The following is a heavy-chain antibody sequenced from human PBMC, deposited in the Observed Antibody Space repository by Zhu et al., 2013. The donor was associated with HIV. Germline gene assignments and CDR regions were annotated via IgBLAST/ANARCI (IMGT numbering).Heavy chain of an antibody. CDR3: ARDSAPRNWNDDNLGGYYYYGMDV. V-gene: IGHV1-69*01. Sequence: QVQLVQSGAEVKKPGSSVKVSCKASGGTFSSYAISWVRQAPGQGLEWMGGIIPIFGTANYAQKFQGRVTITADESTSTAYMELSSLRSEDTAVYYCARDSAPRNWNDDNLGGYYYYGMDVWGQGTTVTVSS. J-gene: IGHJ6*02. CDR2: IIPIFGTA. CDR1: GGTFSSYA. D-gene: IGHD1-20*01.